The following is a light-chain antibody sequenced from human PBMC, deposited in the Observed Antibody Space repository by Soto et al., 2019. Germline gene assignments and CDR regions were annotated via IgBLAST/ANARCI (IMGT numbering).Light chain of an antibody. CDR1: SSNIGAGYD. J-gene: IGLJ2*01. CDR3: QSYDSSLSGSVV. CDR2: GNS. V-gene: IGLV1-40*01. Sequence: QSALTQPPSVSGAPGQRVTISCTGSSSNIGAGYDVHWYQQLLGTAPKLLIYGNSNRPSGVPDRFSGSKSGTSASLAITGLQAEDEADYYCQSYDSSLSGSVVFGGGTKLTVL.